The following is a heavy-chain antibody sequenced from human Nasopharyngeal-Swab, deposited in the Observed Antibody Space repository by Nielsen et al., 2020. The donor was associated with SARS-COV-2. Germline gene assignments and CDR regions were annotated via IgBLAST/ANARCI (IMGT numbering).Heavy chain of an antibody. J-gene: IGHJ4*02. CDR1: GFTFSSYA. V-gene: IGHV3-23*01. CDR2: ISGSGGST. CDR3: ATPEVGFGGPDY. Sequence: GASLKISCAASGFTFSSYAMSWVRQAPGKGLEWVSAISGSGGSTYYADSVKGRFTISRDNAKNSLYLQMNSLRAEDTAVYYCATPEVGFGGPDYWGQGTLVTVSS. D-gene: IGHD3-10*01.